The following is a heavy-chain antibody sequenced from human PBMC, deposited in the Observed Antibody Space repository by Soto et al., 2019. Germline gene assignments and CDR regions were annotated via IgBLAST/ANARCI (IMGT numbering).Heavy chain of an antibody. CDR3: ARDTDSDTWNDPFDY. V-gene: IGHV3-9*01. CDR1: GFIFDDFA. D-gene: IGHD1-1*01. CDR2: ISWNSGST. J-gene: IGHJ4*02. Sequence: DVQLVESGGGLVQPGRSLRLSCAASGFIFDDFAMDWVRQAPGKGLEWVSGISWNSGSTDYAASVKGRFIISRDNARNSLYLQMNSLRPEDTALYYCARDTDSDTWNDPFDYWGQGALVIVS.